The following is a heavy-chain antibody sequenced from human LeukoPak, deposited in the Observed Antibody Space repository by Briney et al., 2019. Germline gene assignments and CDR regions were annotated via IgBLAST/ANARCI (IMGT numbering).Heavy chain of an antibody. CDR2: MNPNSGNT. V-gene: IGHV1-8*03. CDR3: ARDYGGNSGWFDP. CDR1: GGTFSSYA. D-gene: IGHD4-23*01. J-gene: IGHJ5*02. Sequence: ATVKISCKASGGTFSSYAISWVRQAPGQGLEWMGWMNPNSGNTGYAQKFQGRVTITRNTSISTVYMELSSLRSEDTAVYYCARDYGGNSGWFDPWGQGTLVTVSS.